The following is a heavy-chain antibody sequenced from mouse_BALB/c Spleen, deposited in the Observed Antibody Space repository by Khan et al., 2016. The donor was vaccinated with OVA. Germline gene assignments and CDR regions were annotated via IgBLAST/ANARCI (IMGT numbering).Heavy chain of an antibody. J-gene: IGHJ2*01. CDR3: AKKGQRWEIDY. V-gene: IGHV1-7*01. Sequence: VELVESGAELAKPGASVKMSCKASGYTFINYWILWVKQRPGHGLEWIGYIYPSTGYTEYNQNFKDKATLTADKSSNTAYMQLSSLTSEDSAVYYYAKKGQRWEIDYWGQGTTLTVSS. CDR1: GYTFINYW. D-gene: IGHD1-1*01. CDR2: IYPSTGYT.